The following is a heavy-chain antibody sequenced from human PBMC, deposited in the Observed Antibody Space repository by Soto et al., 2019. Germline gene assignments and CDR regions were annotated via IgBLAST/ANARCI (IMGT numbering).Heavy chain of an antibody. J-gene: IGHJ6*02. CDR3: ARSQGSSTSLEIYYYYYYGMDV. D-gene: IGHD2-2*01. CDR1: GGTFSSYA. CDR2: IIPISGTA. Sequence: QVQLVQSGAEVKKPGSSVKVSCKASGGTFSSYAISWVRQAPGQGLEWMGGIIPISGTANYAQKFQGRVTNTADESTRTAYMELSSLRSEDTGVDYCARSQGSSTSLEIYYYYYYGMDVWGQGTTVTVSS. V-gene: IGHV1-69*01.